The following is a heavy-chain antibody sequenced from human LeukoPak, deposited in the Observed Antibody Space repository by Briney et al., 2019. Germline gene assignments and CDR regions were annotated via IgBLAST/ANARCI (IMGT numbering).Heavy chain of an antibody. D-gene: IGHD2-2*01. CDR1: GGTFSSHA. CDR3: ASGRIVVVPAALHY. J-gene: IGHJ4*02. Sequence: SVKVACKASGGTFSSHALSWVRQAPGQGLEWIGRIIPILEITDYAQKFQGRVTLTADKSTGTSYMELSSLRSDDTAVYYCASGRIVVVPAALHYWGQGTLVTVSS. V-gene: IGHV1-69*10. CDR2: IIPILEIT.